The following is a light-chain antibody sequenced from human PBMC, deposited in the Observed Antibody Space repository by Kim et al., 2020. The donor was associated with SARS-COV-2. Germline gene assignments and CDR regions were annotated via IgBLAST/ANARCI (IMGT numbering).Light chain of an antibody. CDR1: SAVSDDK. Sequence: CTLNSAVSDDKVDWYQQRPGKGPRFVMRVGPDGIVGSKGDGIPDRFSVLASGLNRTLTIKNIQKEDESDFHCAADHGRGTDFVWVFGGGTQLTVL. CDR3: AADHGRGTDFVWV. V-gene: IGLV9-49*02. CDR2: VGPDGIVG. J-gene: IGLJ3*02.